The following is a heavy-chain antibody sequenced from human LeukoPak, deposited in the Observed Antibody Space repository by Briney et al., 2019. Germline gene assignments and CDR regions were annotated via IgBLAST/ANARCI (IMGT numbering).Heavy chain of an antibody. CDR2: IYNSGTI. D-gene: IGHD3-22*01. CDR1: GGSIGSNY. Sequence: PSETLSLTCAISGGSIGSNYWSWIRQPPGKGLEWIGYIYNSGTINYNPSLKSRVTISVVTSKNQFSLKLSSVTAADTAVYYCARDSRPAHYYDSSGQDWYFDLWGRGTLVTVPS. J-gene: IGHJ2*01. CDR3: ARDSRPAHYYDSSGQDWYFDL. V-gene: IGHV4-59*13.